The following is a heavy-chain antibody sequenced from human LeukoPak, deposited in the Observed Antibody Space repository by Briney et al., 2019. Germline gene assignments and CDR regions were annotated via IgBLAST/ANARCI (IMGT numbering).Heavy chain of an antibody. D-gene: IGHD6-6*01. J-gene: IGHJ6*03. CDR2: IIPIFGTA. Sequence: SVKVSCKSSGGTFTSYAISWVRQAPGQGLEWMGGIIPIFGTANYAQKFQGRVTITADESTSTAYLDLSSLRSEDTAVYYCARVDEYSSSRVYYYYMDVWGKGTTVTVSS. V-gene: IGHV1-69*13. CDR1: GGTFTSYA. CDR3: ARVDEYSSSRVYYYYMDV.